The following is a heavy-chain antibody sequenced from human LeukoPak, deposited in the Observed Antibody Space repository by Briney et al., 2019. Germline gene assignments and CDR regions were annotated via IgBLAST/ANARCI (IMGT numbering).Heavy chain of an antibody. CDR1: GYRFTSYW. V-gene: IGHV5-51*01. D-gene: IGHD6-19*01. J-gene: IGHJ4*02. Sequence: PGESLKISCKGSGYRFTSYWIGWVRQMPGKGLEWMGIIYPGDSDTRYSPSFQGQVTISADKSISTAYLQWSSLKASDTAMYYCARLHTPDSSGWYGVDYWGQGTLVTVSS. CDR3: ARLHTPDSSGWYGVDY. CDR2: IYPGDSDT.